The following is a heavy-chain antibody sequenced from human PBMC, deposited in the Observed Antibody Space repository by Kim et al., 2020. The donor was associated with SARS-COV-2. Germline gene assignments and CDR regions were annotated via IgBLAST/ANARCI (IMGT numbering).Heavy chain of an antibody. J-gene: IGHJ6*02. CDR2: IYYSGST. V-gene: IGHV4-39*01. CDR1: GGSISSSSYY. D-gene: IGHD6-19*01. Sequence: SETLSLTCTVSGGSISSSSYYWGWIRQPPGKGLEWIGSIYYSGSTYYNPSLKSRVTISVDTSKNQFSLKLSSVTAADTAVYYCARHARIAVALYYYYGMDVWGQGTTVTVSS. CDR3: ARHARIAVALYYYYGMDV.